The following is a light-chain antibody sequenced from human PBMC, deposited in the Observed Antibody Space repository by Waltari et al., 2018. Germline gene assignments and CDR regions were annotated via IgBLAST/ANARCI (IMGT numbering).Light chain of an antibody. CDR3: QQLNSYPLT. J-gene: IGKJ5*01. V-gene: IGKV1-9*01. CDR2: TAS. Sequence: DIQLTQSPSILSASVGERVTITCRASQDISSYLSWYQQKPGKAPNLLIYTASTLQSGVPSRFSGSRSGTEFTLTISSLQPEDFATYYCQQLNSYPLTFGQGTRLDIK. CDR1: QDISSY.